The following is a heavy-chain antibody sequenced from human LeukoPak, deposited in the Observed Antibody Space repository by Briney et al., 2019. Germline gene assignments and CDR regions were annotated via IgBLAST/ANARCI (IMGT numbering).Heavy chain of an antibody. J-gene: IGHJ5*02. CDR1: GGSITSSGFY. CDR2: IYYGGSA. D-gene: IGHD2-15*01. CDR3: ARQPNIVVVDNWFDP. V-gene: IGHV4-39*07. Sequence: SHTLSLTCTVSGGSITSSGFYWGWIRQPPGKGLEWIGNIYYGGSAYYNPSLKSRVTISVDTSKNQFSLKLSSVTAADTAVYYCARQPNIVVVDNWFDPWGQGTLVAVSS.